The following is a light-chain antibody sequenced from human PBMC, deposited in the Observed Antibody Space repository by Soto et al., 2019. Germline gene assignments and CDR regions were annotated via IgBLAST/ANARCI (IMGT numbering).Light chain of an antibody. J-gene: IGKJ2*01. Sequence: DIVMTQTPLSLPVTPGEPASISCRSSQSLLDSDDGNTYLDWYLQKPGQSPQLLIYTLSYRACGVPYRFSGSGSGTDFTLKISRVEAEDVGVYYCLQRIEFPYTFGQGTKLEIK. CDR3: LQRIEFPYT. CDR1: QSLLDSDDGNTY. V-gene: IGKV2-40*01. CDR2: TLS.